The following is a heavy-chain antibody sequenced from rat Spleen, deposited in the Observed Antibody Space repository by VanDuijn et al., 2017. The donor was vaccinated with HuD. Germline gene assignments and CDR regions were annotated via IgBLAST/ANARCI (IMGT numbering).Heavy chain of an antibody. CDR3: ARHTPFNYGTVGDY. V-gene: IGHV5-20*01. CDR2: ISYDGGST. J-gene: IGHJ2*01. CDR1: GFTFSDYY. D-gene: IGHD1-11*01. Sequence: EVQLVESDGGLVLPGRSLKLSCAASGFTFSDYYMAWVRQAPTKGLEWVASISYDGGSTYYRDSVKGRFTISRDNAENTVYLQMNSLRSEDTATYYCARHTPFNYGTVGDYWGQGVKVTVSS.